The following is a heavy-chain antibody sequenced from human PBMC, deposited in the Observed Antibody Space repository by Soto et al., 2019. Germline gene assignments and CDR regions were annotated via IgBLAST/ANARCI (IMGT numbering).Heavy chain of an antibody. J-gene: IGHJ4*02. CDR1: GGTFSSYT. V-gene: IGHV1-69*08. Sequence: QVQLVQSGAEVKKPGSSVKVSCKASGGTFSSYTISWVRQAPGQGLEWMGRIIPILGIANYAQKFQGRVTITADKSTSTDYMELSSLRSEDTAVYYCARDLAAAGKVTFDYWGQGTLVTVSS. CDR2: IIPILGIA. D-gene: IGHD6-13*01. CDR3: ARDLAAAGKVTFDY.